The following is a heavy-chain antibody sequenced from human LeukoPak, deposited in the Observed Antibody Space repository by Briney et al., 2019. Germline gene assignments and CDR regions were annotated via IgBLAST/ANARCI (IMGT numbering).Heavy chain of an antibody. J-gene: IGHJ4*02. CDR1: GGSISSYY. D-gene: IGHD6-13*01. V-gene: IGHV4-59*12. CDR2: IYYSGST. Sequence: SETLSLTCTVSGGSISSYYWSWIRQPPGKGLEWIGYIYYSGSTNYNPSLKSRVTISVDRSKNQFSLKLSSVTAADTAVYYCATSQQLVLDYWGQGTLVTVSS. CDR3: ATSQQLVLDY.